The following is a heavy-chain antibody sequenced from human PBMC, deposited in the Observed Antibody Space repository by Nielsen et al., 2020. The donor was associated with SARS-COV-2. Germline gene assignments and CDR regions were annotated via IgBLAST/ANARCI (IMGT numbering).Heavy chain of an antibody. CDR3: ASEGVGYCSSTSCHRYYYGMDV. J-gene: IGHJ6*02. Sequence: GGSLRLSCAASGFTFSSYWMSWVRQAPGRGLEWVANIKQDGSEKYYVDSVKGRFTISRDNAKNSLYLQINSLRAEDTAVYYCASEGVGYCSSTSCHRYYYGMDVWGQGTTVTVSS. CDR1: GFTFSSYW. D-gene: IGHD2-2*01. V-gene: IGHV3-7*03. CDR2: IKQDGSEK.